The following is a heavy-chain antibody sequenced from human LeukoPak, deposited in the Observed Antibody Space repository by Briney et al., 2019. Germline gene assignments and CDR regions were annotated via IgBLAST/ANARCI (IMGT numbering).Heavy chain of an antibody. D-gene: IGHD6-13*01. J-gene: IGHJ4*02. CDR2: IIPIFGTA. V-gene: IGHV1-69*06. CDR3: ARGGYSSSRYDKYYFDY. Sequence: SVKVSCKASGGTFSSYAISWVRRAPGQGLEWMGGIIPIFGTANYAQKFQGRVTITADKSTSTAYMELSSLRSEDTAVYYCARGGYSSSRYDKYYFDYWGQGTLVTVSS. CDR1: GGTFSSYA.